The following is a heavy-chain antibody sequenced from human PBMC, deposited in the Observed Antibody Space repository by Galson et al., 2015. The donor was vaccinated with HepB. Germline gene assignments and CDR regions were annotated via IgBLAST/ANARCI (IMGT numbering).Heavy chain of an antibody. CDR1: GFTFDDYA. J-gene: IGHJ6*02. CDR3: TRDRPGAGTYYDILTGSYYYYYGMDV. V-gene: IGHV3-49*04. Sequence: SLRLSCAASGFTFDDYAMHWVRQAPGKGLEWVGFIRSKAYGGTTEYAASVKGRFTISRDDSKSIAYLQMNSLKTEDTAVYYCTRDRPGAGTYYDILTGSYYYYYGMDVWGQGTTVTVSS. CDR2: IRSKAYGGTT. D-gene: IGHD3-9*01.